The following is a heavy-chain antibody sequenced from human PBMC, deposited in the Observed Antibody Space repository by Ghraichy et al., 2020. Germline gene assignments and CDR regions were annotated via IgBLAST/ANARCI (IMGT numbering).Heavy chain of an antibody. V-gene: IGHV3-7*03. CDR2: VKQDGTEK. Sequence: GGSLRLSCAASGFTLSKYWMSWVRQAPGKGLEWVANVKQDGTEKYYVESVKGRFTISRDNAKNSLYLQMNSLRDEATAVYYCAKGGVGPFDIWGQGTMVTVAS. CDR3: AKGGVGPFDI. CDR1: GFTLSKYW. D-gene: IGHD3-10*01. J-gene: IGHJ3*02.